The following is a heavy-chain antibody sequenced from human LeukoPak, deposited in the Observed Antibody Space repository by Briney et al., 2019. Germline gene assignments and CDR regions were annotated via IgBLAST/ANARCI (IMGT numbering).Heavy chain of an antibody. Sequence: GGSLGLSCAASGFTFSNYAMSWVRQAPGKGLEWVSAIGGSGGSTYYADSVKGRFTISRDNSKNTLYLQMNSLRAEDTAVYYCARGWDGYSYGIWGQGALVTVSS. V-gene: IGHV3-23*01. CDR3: ARGWDGYSYGI. CDR1: GFTFSNYA. D-gene: IGHD5-18*01. CDR2: IGGSGGST. J-gene: IGHJ4*02.